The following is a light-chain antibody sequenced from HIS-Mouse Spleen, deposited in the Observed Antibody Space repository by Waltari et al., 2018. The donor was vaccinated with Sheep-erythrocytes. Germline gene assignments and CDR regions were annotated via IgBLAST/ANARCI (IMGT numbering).Light chain of an antibody. V-gene: IGLV2-11*01. CDR2: DVS. J-gene: IGLJ1*01. Sequence: QSALTQPRSVSGSPGQPVTISCTGTSSDVGGYNYFSWYQQHPGKAPKLMIYDVSKRPSGVPDRFSGSKSGNTASLTISGLQAEEEADYYCCSYAGSYNHVFATGTKVTVL. CDR1: SSDVGGYNY. CDR3: CSYAGSYNHV.